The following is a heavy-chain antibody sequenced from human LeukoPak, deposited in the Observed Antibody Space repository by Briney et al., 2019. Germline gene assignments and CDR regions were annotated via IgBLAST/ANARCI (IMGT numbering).Heavy chain of an antibody. J-gene: IGHJ4*02. V-gene: IGHV3-23*01. D-gene: IGHD6-25*01. Sequence: GGSLRLSCAASGFSFSSYGINWVRQAPGKGLEWVSGISGSGDITYYADSVKGRFTISRDNSSNTLYLQMNSQRAGDTDAYYCARRSKSSAIWYYFDYWGQGTLVTVSS. CDR1: GFSFSSYG. CDR2: ISGSGDIT. CDR3: ARRSKSSAIWYYFDY.